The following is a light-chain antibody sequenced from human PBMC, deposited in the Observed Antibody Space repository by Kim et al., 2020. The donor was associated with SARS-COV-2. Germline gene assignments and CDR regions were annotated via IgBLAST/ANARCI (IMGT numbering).Light chain of an antibody. Sequence: CSLSSGYSNYKVDWYQQRPGKGPRFVMRVGTGGIVGSKGDGIPDRFSVLGSGLNRYLTIKNIQEEDGSDYHCGADHGSGSNFVYVFGGGTQLTVL. CDR2: VGTGGIVG. CDR1: SGYSNYK. CDR3: GADHGSGSNFVYV. J-gene: IGLJ2*01. V-gene: IGLV9-49*01.